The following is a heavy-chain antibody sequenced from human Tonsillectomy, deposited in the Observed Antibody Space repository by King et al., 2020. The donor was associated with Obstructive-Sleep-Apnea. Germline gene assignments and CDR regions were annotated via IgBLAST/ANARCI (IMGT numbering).Heavy chain of an antibody. D-gene: IGHD3-22*01. V-gene: IGHV3-30*04. CDR2: ISYDGSDK. CDR1: GFTFSNYA. CDR3: ARGTDSSGLFDAFDI. Sequence: VQLVESGGGMFHLGRSLRLSCAASGFTFSNYATHWVRQAPGKGLEWVAVISYDGSDKYHADSVQGRFTISRDNSKNTLYLQMNSLRAEDTAVYYCARGTDSSGLFDAFDIWGQGTMVTVSS. J-gene: IGHJ3*02.